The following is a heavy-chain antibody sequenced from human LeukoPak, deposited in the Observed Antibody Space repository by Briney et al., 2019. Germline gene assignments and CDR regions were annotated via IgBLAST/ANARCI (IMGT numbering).Heavy chain of an antibody. V-gene: IGHV3-21*01. D-gene: IGHD2-2*01. J-gene: IGHJ3*02. CDR3: ARDRWIVGDIVVVPAAMGAFDI. CDR1: GFTFSSYS. Sequence: GGSLRLSCAASGFTFSSYSMNWVRQAPGKGLEWVSSISSSSSYIYYADSVKGRFTISRDNAKNSLYLQMNSLRAEDTAVYYCARDRWIVGDIVVVPAAMGAFDIWGQGTMVTVSS. CDR2: ISSSSSYI.